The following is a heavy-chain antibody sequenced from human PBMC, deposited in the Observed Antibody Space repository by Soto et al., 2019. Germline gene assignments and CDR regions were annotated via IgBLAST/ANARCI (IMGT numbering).Heavy chain of an antibody. CDR2: ISYDGSNK. CDR1: GFTFSSYG. D-gene: IGHD3-3*01. V-gene: IGHV3-30*18. CDR3: AKEGGYYDFWSGYYSAYYYYGMDV. Sequence: GGSLRLSCAASGFTFSSYGMHWVRQDPGQGLEWVAVISYDGSNKYYAGSVKGRFTISRDNSKNSLYLQMNSLRAEDTAVYYCAKEGGYYDFWSGYYSAYYYYGMDVWGQGTTVTVSS. J-gene: IGHJ6*02.